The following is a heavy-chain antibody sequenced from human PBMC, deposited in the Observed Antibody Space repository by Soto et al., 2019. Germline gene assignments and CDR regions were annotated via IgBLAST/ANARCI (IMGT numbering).Heavy chain of an antibody. CDR3: ARHYSADPFDY. Sequence: SETLSLTCTVSGASISSYYWSRIRQPPGKGLEWIGHISYSGNPDYNPSLSSRVTISVDTSKNQFSLQLTSVTAADTAVYYCARHYSADPFDYWGQGTLVTVSS. J-gene: IGHJ4*02. CDR2: ISYSGNP. D-gene: IGHD2-21*01. V-gene: IGHV4-59*08. CDR1: GASISSYY.